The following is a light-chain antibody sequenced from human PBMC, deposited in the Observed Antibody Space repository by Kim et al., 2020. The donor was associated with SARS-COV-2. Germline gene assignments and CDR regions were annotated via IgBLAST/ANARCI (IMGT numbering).Light chain of an antibody. CDR2: QGN. V-gene: IGLV3-1*01. Sequence: SYGLTQPPSVSVSPGQTASITCSGDKLGDKYACWYQQKPGQSPVLVIYQGNKRPSGIPERFSGSNSGNTATLTISGTQAMDEADYYCQAWDSSTFYVFGTGTKVTVL. CDR1: KLGDKY. CDR3: QAWDSSTFYV. J-gene: IGLJ1*01.